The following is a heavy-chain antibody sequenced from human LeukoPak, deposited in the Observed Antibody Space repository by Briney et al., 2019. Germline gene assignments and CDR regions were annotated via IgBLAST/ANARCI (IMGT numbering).Heavy chain of an antibody. CDR3: ARFDFDNYYYYYYMDV. D-gene: IGHD3-9*01. J-gene: IGHJ6*03. CDR2: MNPNSGNT. Sequence: ASVKVSCKASGYTFTSYDINWVRQATGQGLEWMGWMNPNSGNTGYAQKFQGRVTMTRNTSISTAYMELSSLRSEDTAVYYCARFDFDNYYYYYYMDVWGKGNPGHRLL. CDR1: GYTFTSYD. V-gene: IGHV1-8*01.